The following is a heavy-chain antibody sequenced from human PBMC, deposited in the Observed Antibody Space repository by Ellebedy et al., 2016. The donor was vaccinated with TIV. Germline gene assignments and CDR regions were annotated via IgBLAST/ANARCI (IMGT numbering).Heavy chain of an antibody. CDR3: ARGAPNAWYNDY. J-gene: IGHJ4*02. V-gene: IGHV3-74*01. D-gene: IGHD1-14*01. CDR2: INRDGSST. Sequence: GESLKISCAASGVSFSSYWMHWVRQAPGKGLVWVSCINRDGSSTNYADFVKGRFTCSRDKAKNTVYLQMNSLRDEDTAVYYCARGAPNAWYNDYWGQGTLVTVSS. CDR1: GVSFSSYW.